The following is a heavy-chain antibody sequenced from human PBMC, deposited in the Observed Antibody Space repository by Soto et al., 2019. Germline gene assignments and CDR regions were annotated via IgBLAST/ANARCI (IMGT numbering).Heavy chain of an antibody. CDR1: GYTFTGYY. J-gene: IGHJ6*02. CDR3: ARAGIAAAGSGVFAMDV. D-gene: IGHD6-13*01. CDR2: INPTSGGT. V-gene: IGHV1-2*02. Sequence: ASVKVSCKASGYTFTGYYMHWVRQAPGKWLEWMGWINPTSGGTNYAQKFQGRVTMTRDTSISTAYMELSRLRSDDTAVYYCARAGIAAAGSGVFAMDVWGQGNTVTVSS.